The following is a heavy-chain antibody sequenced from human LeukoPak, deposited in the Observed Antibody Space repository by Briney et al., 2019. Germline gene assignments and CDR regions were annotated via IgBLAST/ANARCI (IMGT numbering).Heavy chain of an antibody. Sequence: ASVKVSCKASGYTFTSYYMHWVRQAPGQGLEWMGIINPSGGSTSYAQKFQGRVTMTRDTSTSTVYMELSSLRSEGTAVYYCARDPYYYDSSGYYLDYWGQGTLVTVSS. CDR3: ARDPYYYDSSGYYLDY. J-gene: IGHJ4*02. CDR2: INPSGGST. CDR1: GYTFTSYY. V-gene: IGHV1-46*01. D-gene: IGHD3-22*01.